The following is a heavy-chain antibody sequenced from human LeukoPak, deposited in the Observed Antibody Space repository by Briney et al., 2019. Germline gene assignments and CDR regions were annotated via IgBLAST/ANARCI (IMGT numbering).Heavy chain of an antibody. Sequence: GGSLRLSCAASGFTFDDYAMHWVRHAPGKGLEWVSGISWNSGSIGYADSVKGRFTISRDNSKNSLYLQMNSLRTEDTALYYCAKDSTHMVLDDYWGQGTLVTVSS. D-gene: IGHD3-10*01. CDR2: ISWNSGSI. J-gene: IGHJ4*02. CDR3: AKDSTHMVLDDY. CDR1: GFTFDDYA. V-gene: IGHV3-9*01.